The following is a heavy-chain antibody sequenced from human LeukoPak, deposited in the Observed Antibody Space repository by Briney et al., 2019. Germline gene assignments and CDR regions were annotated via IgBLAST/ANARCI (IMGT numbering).Heavy chain of an antibody. Sequence: GGSLRLSCAASGFTFDDYAMHWVRQAPGKGLEWVSGISRDSGNIGYADSVKGRFTISRENAKNSLYLQMNSLTAEDMALYYCAKGACSSTRCFIDYWGQGTQVTVSS. V-gene: IGHV3-9*03. CDR1: GFTFDDYA. CDR2: ISRDSGNI. D-gene: IGHD2-2*01. CDR3: AKGACSSTRCFIDY. J-gene: IGHJ4*02.